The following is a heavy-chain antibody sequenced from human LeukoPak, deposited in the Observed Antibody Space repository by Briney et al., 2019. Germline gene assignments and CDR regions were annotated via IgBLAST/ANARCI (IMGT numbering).Heavy chain of an antibody. V-gene: IGHV4-39*07. J-gene: IGHJ6*03. Sequence: PSETLSLTCTVSGGSISSSSYYWGWIRQPPGKGLEWIGSIYYSGSTYYNPSLKSRVTISVDTSKNQFSLKLSSVTAADTAVYCCARERNPRGLGNCCYYMDVWGKGTTVTVSS. CDR1: GGSISSSSYY. CDR2: IYYSGST. CDR3: ARERNPRGLGNCCYYMDV. D-gene: IGHD1-14*01.